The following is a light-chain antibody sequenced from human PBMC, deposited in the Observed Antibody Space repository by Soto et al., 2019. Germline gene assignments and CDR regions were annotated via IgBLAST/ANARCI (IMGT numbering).Light chain of an antibody. CDR1: QSVSSY. CDR2: DAS. V-gene: IGKV3-11*01. Sequence: EIVLTQSPANLSLSPGERATLSCRASQSVSSYLAWYQQKPGQAPRLLIYDASNRATGIPARFSGSGSGTDFTLTISSLEPEDFAIYYCQQRSNWSGFTFGPGTKVDIK. J-gene: IGKJ3*01. CDR3: QQRSNWSGFT.